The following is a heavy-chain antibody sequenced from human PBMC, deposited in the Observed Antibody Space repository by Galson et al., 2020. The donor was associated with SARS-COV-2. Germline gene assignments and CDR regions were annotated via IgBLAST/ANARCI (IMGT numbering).Heavy chain of an antibody. CDR3: AREPYDHENPKDAFDI. D-gene: IGHD2-8*01. Sequence: SETLSLTCTVSGGSVGRGPYYWSWIRRLPGKGLEWIGHIYYNGNTNYNPSLERRLTISSDMSGRQFSLRLESVTAADTAVYYCAREPYDHENPKDAFDIWGPGTVVTVSS. V-gene: IGHV4-31*03. CDR1: GGSVGRGPYY. CDR2: IYYNGNT. J-gene: IGHJ3*02.